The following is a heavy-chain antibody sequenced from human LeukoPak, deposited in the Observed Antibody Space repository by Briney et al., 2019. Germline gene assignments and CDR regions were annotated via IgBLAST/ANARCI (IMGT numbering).Heavy chain of an antibody. Sequence: PSETLSLTCGVSGVSLSGYFWTWIRQPPGKGLEWIGEINHSGTTNYNPSLKSRVTISVDTSKNQFSPRVNSVTAADTAVYYCARRRGRNLYGSGSYYNLEYANWFDPWGQGTLVTVSS. CDR2: INHSGTT. CDR1: GVSLSGYF. J-gene: IGHJ5*02. D-gene: IGHD3-10*01. CDR3: ARRRGRNLYGSGSYYNLEYANWFDP. V-gene: IGHV4-34*01.